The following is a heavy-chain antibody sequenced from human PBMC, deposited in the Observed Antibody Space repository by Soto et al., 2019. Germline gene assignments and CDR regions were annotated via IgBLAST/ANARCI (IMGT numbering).Heavy chain of an antibody. CDR2: INHSGST. D-gene: IGHD1-1*01. J-gene: IGHJ4*02. Sequence: SETLSLTCAVYGGSFSGYYWSWIRQPPGKGLEWIGEINHSGSTNYNPSLKSRVTISVDTSKNQFSLKLSSVTAADTAVYYCARETLKLERRPRYFDYWGQGTLVTVSS. CDR1: GGSFSGYY. V-gene: IGHV4-34*01. CDR3: ARETLKLERRPRYFDY.